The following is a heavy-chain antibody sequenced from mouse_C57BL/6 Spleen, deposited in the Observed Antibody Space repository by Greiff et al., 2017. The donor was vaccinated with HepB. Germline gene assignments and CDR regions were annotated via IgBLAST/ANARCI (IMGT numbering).Heavy chain of an antibody. J-gene: IGHJ2*01. CDR1: GYTFTSYW. D-gene: IGHD1-1*01. CDR3: ARRGKEPYFDY. Sequence: QVQLQQPGAELVKPGASVKLSCKASGYTFTSYWMQWVKQRPGQGLEWIGEIDPSDSYTNYNQKFKGKATLTVDTSSSTAYMQLSSLTSEDSAVYYCARRGKEPYFDYWGQGTTLTVSS. CDR2: IDPSDSYT. V-gene: IGHV1-50*01.